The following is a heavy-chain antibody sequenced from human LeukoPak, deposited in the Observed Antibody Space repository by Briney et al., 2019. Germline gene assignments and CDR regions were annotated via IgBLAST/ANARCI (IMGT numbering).Heavy chain of an antibody. Sequence: GGSLRLSCAASGFTFSSSAMSWVRQAPGKGLEWVSSISGSGDTTYYTDSVKGRFTISRDNSKNTLYLQMNSLRAEDTAVYYCAKSISRITIFGVLIRGFDYWGQGTLVTVSS. CDR1: GFTFSSSA. CDR3: AKSISRITIFGVLIRGFDY. CDR2: ISGSGDTT. V-gene: IGHV3-23*01. J-gene: IGHJ4*02. D-gene: IGHD3-3*01.